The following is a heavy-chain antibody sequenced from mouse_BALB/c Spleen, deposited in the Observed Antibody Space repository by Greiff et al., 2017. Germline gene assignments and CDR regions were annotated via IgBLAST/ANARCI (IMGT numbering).Heavy chain of an antibody. CDR2: ISYSGST. J-gene: IGHJ2*01. Sequence: DVKLVESGPGLVKPSQSLSLTCTVTGYSITSDYAWNWIRQFPGNKLEWMGYISYSGSTSYNPSLKSRISITRDTSKNQFFLQLNSVTTEDTATYYCANMITGYFDYWGQGTTLTVSS. CDR3: ANMITGYFDY. D-gene: IGHD2-4*01. V-gene: IGHV3-2*02. CDR1: GYSITSDYA.